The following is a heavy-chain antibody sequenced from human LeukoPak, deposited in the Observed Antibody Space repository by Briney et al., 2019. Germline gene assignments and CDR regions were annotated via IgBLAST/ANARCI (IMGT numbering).Heavy chain of an antibody. CDR2: INPSGNTF. CDR3: ARGGRGFSSGWSFDY. Sequence: GGSLRLSCAASGFTFSSYEVHWVRQAPGKGLEWVSYINPSGNTFDYADSVKGRFTISRDNAKNSLYLQMNSLRAEDTAVYYCARGGRGFSSGWSFDYWGQGTLVTVSS. CDR1: GFTFSSYE. D-gene: IGHD6-19*01. V-gene: IGHV3-48*03. J-gene: IGHJ4*02.